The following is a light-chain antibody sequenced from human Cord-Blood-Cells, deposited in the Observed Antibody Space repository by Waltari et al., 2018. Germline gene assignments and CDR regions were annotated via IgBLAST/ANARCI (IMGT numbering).Light chain of an antibody. CDR2: GAS. Sequence: IVLTHSPVTLTLSPGERATLSCRASQSVSSSYLAWYQQKPGQAPRLLIYGASSRATGIPDRFSGSGSGTDFTLTISRLEPEDFAVYYWQHYGKRLTFGGGTKVEIK. V-gene: IGKV3-20*01. CDR1: QSVSSSY. CDR3: QHYGKRLT. J-gene: IGKJ4*01.